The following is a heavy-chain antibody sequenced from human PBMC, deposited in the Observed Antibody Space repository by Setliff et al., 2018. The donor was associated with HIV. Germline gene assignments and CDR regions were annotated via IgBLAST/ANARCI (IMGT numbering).Heavy chain of an antibody. Sequence: SETLSLTCAVYGGPFDVHTWNWVRQAPGKRLEWLADINHRDNTNLNPSLKGRLTIAVDTSRDQFSLSLKSVTVADSAAYFCARGQRASPVPGTHYLDVWSKGTSVTVSS. J-gene: IGHJ6*03. CDR2: INHRDNT. V-gene: IGHV4-34*01. D-gene: IGHD6-25*01. CDR1: GGPFDVHT. CDR3: ARGQRASPVPGTHYLDV.